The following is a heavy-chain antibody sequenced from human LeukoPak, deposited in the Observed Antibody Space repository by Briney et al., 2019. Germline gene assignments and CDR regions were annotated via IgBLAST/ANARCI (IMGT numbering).Heavy chain of an antibody. CDR2: ISSDGITT. Sequence: GGSLRLSCAASGFTFSSYWMHWVRQAPGKGLVWVSRISSDGITTFYADPVKGRFTISRDNAKNTLYLQMNSLRAEDTAVYYCARGSGYSVLDYWGQGTLVTVSS. CDR1: GFTFSSYW. J-gene: IGHJ4*02. D-gene: IGHD3-3*01. V-gene: IGHV3-74*01. CDR3: ARGSGYSVLDY.